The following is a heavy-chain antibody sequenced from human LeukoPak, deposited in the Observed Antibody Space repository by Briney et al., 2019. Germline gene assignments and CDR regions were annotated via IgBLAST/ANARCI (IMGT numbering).Heavy chain of an antibody. CDR1: GYTFTSYY. J-gene: IGHJ4*02. Sequence: GASVKVSCKASGYTFTSYYMHWVRQAPGQGLEWMGIINPSGGSTSYAQKFQGRVTMTRDTSTSTVYMELSSLRSEDTAVYYRARDLGHDSSGYYLDYWGQGTLVTVSS. V-gene: IGHV1-46*01. CDR3: ARDLGHDSSGYYLDY. CDR2: INPSGGST. D-gene: IGHD3-22*01.